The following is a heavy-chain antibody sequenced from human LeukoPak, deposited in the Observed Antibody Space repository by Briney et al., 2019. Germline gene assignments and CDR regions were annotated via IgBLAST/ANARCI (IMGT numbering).Heavy chain of an antibody. CDR2: IYYSGST. V-gene: IGHV4-59*01. CDR1: GGPISSYY. D-gene: IGHD5-24*01. Sequence: SETLSLTCTVSGGPISSYYWSWLRQPPGKGLEWLGYIYYSGSTNYNPSLKSRVTISVDTSKNQFSLKLSSVTAADTAVYYCARARRDGYNPAFDYWGQGTLVTVSS. J-gene: IGHJ4*02. CDR3: ARARRDGYNPAFDY.